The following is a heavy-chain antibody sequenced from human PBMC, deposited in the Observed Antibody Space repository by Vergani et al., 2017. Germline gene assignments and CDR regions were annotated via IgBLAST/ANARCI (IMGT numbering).Heavy chain of an antibody. CDR1: GGTFSSYT. J-gene: IGHJ5*02. CDR3: AREIGYFSSTSFDNWFDP. CDR2: IIPILGIA. D-gene: IGHD2-2*01. V-gene: IGHV1-69*08. Sequence: QVQLVQSGAEVKKPGSSVKVSCKASGGTFSSYTISWVRQAPGQGLEWMGRIIPILGIANYAQKFQGRVTITADKSTSTAYMELSSLRSEDTAVYYCAREIGYFSSTSFDNWFDPWGQGTLVTVSS.